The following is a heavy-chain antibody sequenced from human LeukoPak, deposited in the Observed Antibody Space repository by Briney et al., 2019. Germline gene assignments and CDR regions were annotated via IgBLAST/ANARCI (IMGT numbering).Heavy chain of an antibody. Sequence: PSETLSLTCAVYGGSFSGYYWGWIRQPPGKGLEWIGEINHSGSTNYNPSLKSRVTISVDTSKNQFSLKLSSVTAADTAVYYCARGQVEWLRFGIYGPWGQGTLVTVSS. V-gene: IGHV4-34*01. CDR3: ARGQVEWLRFGIYGP. D-gene: IGHD5-12*01. J-gene: IGHJ5*02. CDR1: GGSFSGYY. CDR2: INHSGST.